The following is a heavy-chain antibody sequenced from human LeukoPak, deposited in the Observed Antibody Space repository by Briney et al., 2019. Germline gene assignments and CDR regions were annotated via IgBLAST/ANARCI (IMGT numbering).Heavy chain of an antibody. J-gene: IGHJ4*02. CDR3: ARDSAVAYCGGDCYFFDY. CDR2: IRYDGSNK. CDR1: GFTFSSYG. V-gene: IGHV3-30*02. D-gene: IGHD2-21*02. Sequence: PGGSLRLSCAASGFTFSSYGMHWVRQAPGKGLEWVAFIRYDGSNKNYADSVKGRFTISRDNAKNSLYLQMNSLRAEDTAVYYCARDSAVAYCGGDCYFFDYWGQGTLVTVSS.